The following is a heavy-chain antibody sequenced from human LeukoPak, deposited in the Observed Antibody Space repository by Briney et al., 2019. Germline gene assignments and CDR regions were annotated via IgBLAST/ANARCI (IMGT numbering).Heavy chain of an antibody. V-gene: IGHV3-21*01. CDR2: ISSSSSYI. D-gene: IGHD2-2*01. J-gene: IGHJ6*04. Sequence: GESLRLSCAASGFTFSSYSMNWVRQAPGKGLEWVSSISSSSSYIYYADSVKGRFTISRDNAKNSLYLQMNSLRAEDTAVYYGARDEGPDCSSTSCSIYGMDVWGKGTTVTVSS. CDR1: GFTFSSYS. CDR3: ARDEGPDCSSTSCSIYGMDV.